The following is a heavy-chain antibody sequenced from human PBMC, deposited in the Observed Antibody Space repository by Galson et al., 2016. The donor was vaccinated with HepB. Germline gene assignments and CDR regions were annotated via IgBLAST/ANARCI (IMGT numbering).Heavy chain of an antibody. J-gene: IGHJ4*02. V-gene: IGHV2-5*02. CDR1: GFSPSTNGVA. CDR3: ARKVTRSHGNPFDQ. D-gene: IGHD1-1*01. CDR2: IYWDDDK. Sequence: PALVKPTQTLTVTCTFSGFSPSTNGVAVGWIRQPPGKALEWLALIYWDDDKRYSPSLKSRLTITKDTSKNQVVLKMTNMDHVDTGTYYCARKVTRSHGNPFDQWGQGTQVTVSS.